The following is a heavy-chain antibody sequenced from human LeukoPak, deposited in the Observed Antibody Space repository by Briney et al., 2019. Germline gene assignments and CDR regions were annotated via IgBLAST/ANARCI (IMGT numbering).Heavy chain of an antibody. Sequence: GGSLRLSCAASGFTFSSYAMSWVRQAPGKGLEWVSAISGSGGSTYYADSVKGRFTISRDNSKNTLYLQMNSPRAEDTAVYYCAKSPPKEYDYGWGSYRPPANYWGQGTLVTVSS. CDR2: ISGSGGST. CDR3: AKSPPKEYDYGWGSYRPPANY. J-gene: IGHJ4*02. CDR1: GFTFSSYA. D-gene: IGHD3-16*02. V-gene: IGHV3-23*01.